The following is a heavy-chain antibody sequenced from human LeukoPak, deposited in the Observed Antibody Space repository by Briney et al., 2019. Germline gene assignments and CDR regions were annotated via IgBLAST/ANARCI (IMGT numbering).Heavy chain of an antibody. Sequence: SGTLSLTCTVSGGSISNYYWSWIRQPPGEGLEWLGSIYYSGNIDYSPSLKRRVTISVDTSKKQFSLKLTSVTAADTAVYYCARHLYTGFDSWGQGTLVTVSS. CDR3: ARHLYTGFDS. J-gene: IGHJ5*01. V-gene: IGHV4-59*08. D-gene: IGHD2-2*02. CDR1: GGSISNYY. CDR2: IYYSGNI.